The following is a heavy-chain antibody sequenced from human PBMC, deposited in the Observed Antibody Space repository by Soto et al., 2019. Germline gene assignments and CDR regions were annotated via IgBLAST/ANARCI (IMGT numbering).Heavy chain of an antibody. Sequence: EVQLLESGGGLVQPGGSLRLSCAASGFTFSNYAMTWVRQAPGKGLEWVSVITGSGGGTYFVDSVKGRFNISGDNSKNTVYLQKNSQRAEDTSVYYCAKHPLTAAGFDYWGQGTLVTVSS. CDR3: AKHPLTAAGFDY. J-gene: IGHJ4*02. CDR1: GFTFSNYA. CDR2: ITGSGGGT. D-gene: IGHD6-13*01. V-gene: IGHV3-23*01.